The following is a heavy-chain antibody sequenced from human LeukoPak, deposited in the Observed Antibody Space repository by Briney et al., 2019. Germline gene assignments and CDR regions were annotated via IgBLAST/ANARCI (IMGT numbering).Heavy chain of an antibody. CDR1: GFTLGSYW. Sequence: GGSLRLSCEASGFTLGSYWMSWVRQAPGKGLEWVANIKQDGGEKYYVGSVKGRFTIFRDNGKNSLYLQMTSLRAEDTAVYYCARGPREYCSTTSCSFDYWGQGTLVTVSS. J-gene: IGHJ4*02. V-gene: IGHV3-7*01. CDR2: IKQDGGEK. D-gene: IGHD2-2*01. CDR3: ARGPREYCSTTSCSFDY.